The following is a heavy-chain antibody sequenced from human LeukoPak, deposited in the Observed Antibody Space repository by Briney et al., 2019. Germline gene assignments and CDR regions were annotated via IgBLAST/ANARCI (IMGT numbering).Heavy chain of an antibody. Sequence: SVKVSCKASGGTFSSYAISWVRQAPGQGLEWMGRIIPIFGTANYAQKFQGRVTITTDESTSTAYMELSSLRSEDTAVYYCAKLGGSYHYYYYMDVWGKGTTVTVSS. CDR1: GGTFSSYA. CDR3: AKLGGSYHYYYYMDV. J-gene: IGHJ6*03. V-gene: IGHV1-69*05. D-gene: IGHD1-26*01. CDR2: IIPIFGTA.